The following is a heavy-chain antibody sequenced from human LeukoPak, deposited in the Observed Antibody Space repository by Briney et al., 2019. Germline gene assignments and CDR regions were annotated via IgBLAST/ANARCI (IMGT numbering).Heavy chain of an antibody. Sequence: SETLSLTCSVSGGSISPYYWSWVRQPPGKGLEWIGYVSYSGSADYNPSLKSRVIISIDTSKNQFSLRLSSLTAADTAVYYCARVFGVVVAATGAFDIWGQGTMVTVSS. V-gene: IGHV4-59*01. CDR1: GGSISPYY. CDR3: ARVFGVVVAATGAFDI. J-gene: IGHJ3*02. D-gene: IGHD2-15*01. CDR2: VSYSGSA.